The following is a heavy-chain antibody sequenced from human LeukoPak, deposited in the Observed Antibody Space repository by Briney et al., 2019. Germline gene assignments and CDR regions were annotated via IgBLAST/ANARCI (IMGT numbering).Heavy chain of an antibody. CDR1: GFTFRTYW. J-gene: IGHJ4*02. D-gene: IGHD3-10*01. Sequence: GGSLRLSCAASGFTFRTYWMSWVRQAPGKGLERVANINQVGSERFYVDSVKGRFTISRDNARNSLYLQMNSLRAEDTAVYYCARDFGSLEDYFDYWGQGTLVTVSS. CDR3: ARDFGSLEDYFDY. V-gene: IGHV3-7*01. CDR2: INQVGSER.